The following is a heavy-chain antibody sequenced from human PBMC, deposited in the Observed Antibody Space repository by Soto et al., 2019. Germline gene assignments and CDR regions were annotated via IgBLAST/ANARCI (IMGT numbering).Heavy chain of an antibody. CDR2: IYPIDSDA. J-gene: IGHJ4*02. CDR1: GYSFTSYW. Sequence: PXEFLTISFKGSGYSFTSYWIGWVRQMRGKGLEWMGSIYPIDSDATYNPSFQGHVTISADESLNTAYLQWSSLQASDTAIYYCARRFFTSSSSSPYHFDQWGQGTLVTVSS. D-gene: IGHD6-6*01. V-gene: IGHV5-51*01. CDR3: ARRFFTSSSSSPYHFDQ.